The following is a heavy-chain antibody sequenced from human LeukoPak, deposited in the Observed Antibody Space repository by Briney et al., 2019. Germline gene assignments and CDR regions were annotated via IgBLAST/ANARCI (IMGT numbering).Heavy chain of an antibody. J-gene: IGHJ6*03. CDR1: GGSFSGYY. CDR3: ARLLYSSSWYEALSYYYYYMDV. CDR2: INHSGST. D-gene: IGHD6-13*01. V-gene: IGHV4-34*01. Sequence: PSETLSLTCAVYGGSFSGYYWSWIRQPPGKGLEWIGEINHSGSTNYNPSLKSRVTISVDTSKNQFSLKLSSVTAADTAVYYCARLLYSSSWYEALSYYYYYMDVWGKGTTVTVSS.